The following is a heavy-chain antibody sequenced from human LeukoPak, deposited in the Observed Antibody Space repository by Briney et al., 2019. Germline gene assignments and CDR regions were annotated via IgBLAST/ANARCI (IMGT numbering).Heavy chain of an antibody. J-gene: IGHJ6*03. CDR1: GGTFSSYA. CDR3: ARDGDGSGWYGPYYYYYMDV. D-gene: IGHD6-19*01. Sequence: SVKVSCKASGGTFSSYAISWVRQAPGQGLEWMGGIIPIFGTANYAQEFQGRVTITTDESTSTAYMELSSLRSEDTAVYYCARDGDGSGWYGPYYYYYMDVWGKGTTVTVSS. V-gene: IGHV1-69*05. CDR2: IIPIFGTA.